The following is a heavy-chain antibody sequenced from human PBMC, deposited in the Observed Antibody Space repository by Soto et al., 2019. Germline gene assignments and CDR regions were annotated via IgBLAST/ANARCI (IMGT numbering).Heavy chain of an antibody. Sequence: QVQLVQSGAEVKKPGSSVKVSCKASGGTFSSFAISWMRQAPGQGLEWMGGIIPIFGTADYAQKIQGRVTINADETMSTDYMELCSLRSEDTSVYYCARDKGDSSGFGPRGWFDPWGQGTLVTVSS. CDR2: IIPIFGTA. CDR1: GGTFSSFA. J-gene: IGHJ5*02. V-gene: IGHV1-69*12. CDR3: ARDKGDSSGFGPRGWFDP. D-gene: IGHD3-22*01.